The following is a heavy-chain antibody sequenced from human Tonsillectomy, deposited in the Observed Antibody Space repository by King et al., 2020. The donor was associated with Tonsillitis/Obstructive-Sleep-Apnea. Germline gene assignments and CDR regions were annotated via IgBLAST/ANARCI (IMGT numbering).Heavy chain of an antibody. V-gene: IGHV1-69*09. D-gene: IGHD3-10*01. CDR1: GGTFSSYA. J-gene: IGHJ6*03. Sequence: QLVQSGAEVKKPGSSMKVSCKASGGTFSSYALSWVRQAPGQGLEWMGRIIPILGVANYAQKFQGRVTITADKSTNTAYMELRSLRSEDTAVYYCGYGSGSHYHDYYYYYYMDVWGKGPTVTVSS. CDR3: GYGSGSHYHDYYYYYYMDV. CDR2: IIPILGVA.